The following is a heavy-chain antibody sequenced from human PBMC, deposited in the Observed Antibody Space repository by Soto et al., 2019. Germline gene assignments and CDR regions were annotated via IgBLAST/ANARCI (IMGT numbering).Heavy chain of an antibody. D-gene: IGHD5-12*01. CDR2: VRGSGDPP. Sequence: GGSLRLSCSASGFTFSSYAMHWVRQAPGKGLEYVSGVRGSGDPPLYADSVKGRFTISRDNSKNTLYLQMSSLSADDTAVYYCVKSRGGNNFDFFDWGQGALVTVSS. J-gene: IGHJ4*02. CDR1: GFTFSSYA. CDR3: VKSRGGNNFDFFD. V-gene: IGHV3-64D*06.